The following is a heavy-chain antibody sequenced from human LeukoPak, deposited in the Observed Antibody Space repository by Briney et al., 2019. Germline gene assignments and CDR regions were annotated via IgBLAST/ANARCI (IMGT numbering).Heavy chain of an antibody. CDR2: ISSSSSSI. D-gene: IGHD3-16*01. V-gene: IGHV3-21*01. J-gene: IGHJ4*02. CDR3: ARVSGDYAVDY. CDR1: GFTFRIYS. Sequence: GGSLRLSCAASGFTFRIYSMNWVRQAPGKGLEWVSSISSSSSSIYNADSVKGRFTISRDNAKNSLYLQMNSLRAEDTAVYYCARVSGDYAVDYWGQGTLVTVSS.